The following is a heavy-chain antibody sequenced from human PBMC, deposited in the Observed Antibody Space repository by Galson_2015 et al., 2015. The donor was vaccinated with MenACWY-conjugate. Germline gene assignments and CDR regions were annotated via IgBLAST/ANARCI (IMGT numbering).Heavy chain of an antibody. V-gene: IGHV4-39*01. CDR1: GGSISSSSYF. CDR2: ISYSGST. Sequence: LSLTCTVSGGSISSSSYFWGWIRQPPGKGLEWIGTISYSGSTHYNPSLNNRVTVSADTSKNQFSLNVNSVTAADTALYYCARRSARLTLGAFDIWGQGTTVTVSS. J-gene: IGHJ3*02. CDR3: ARRSARLTLGAFDI. D-gene: IGHD4-23*01.